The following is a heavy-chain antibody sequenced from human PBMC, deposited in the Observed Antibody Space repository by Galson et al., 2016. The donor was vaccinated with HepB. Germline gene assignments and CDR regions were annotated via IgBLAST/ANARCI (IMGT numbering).Heavy chain of an antibody. V-gene: IGHV3-33*01. J-gene: IGHJ4*02. CDR2: IWYDGDNK. CDR1: GFTLSTYA. Sequence: SLRLSCAASGFTLSTYAMHWVRQAPGMGLEWVAVIWYDGDNKYYADSVKGRFTISRDNSVDTLYLQMNSLRVEDTAVYYCARGTARHKDFWSVYYTLTDYWGQGTLVTVSS. D-gene: IGHD3-3*01. CDR3: ARGTARHKDFWSVYYTLTDY.